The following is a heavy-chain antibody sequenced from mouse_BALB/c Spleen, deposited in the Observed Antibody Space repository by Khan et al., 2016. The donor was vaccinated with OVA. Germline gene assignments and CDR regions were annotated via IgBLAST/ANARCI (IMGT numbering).Heavy chain of an antibody. J-gene: IGHJ3*01. V-gene: IGHV1-74*04. D-gene: IGHD1-1*01. CDR3: AMGGCGNQFAF. Sequence: LQQPGPELVRPGASVKMSCKASGYTFTSFWRHWVKQRPGQGLEWIGMIDPPNSETRCNQKFKDKATLNVDKSYNTAYMQLSSLTSEDSAFYYCAMGGCGNQFAFWGQGNLVTVSA. CDR1: GYTFTSFW. CDR2: IDPPNSET.